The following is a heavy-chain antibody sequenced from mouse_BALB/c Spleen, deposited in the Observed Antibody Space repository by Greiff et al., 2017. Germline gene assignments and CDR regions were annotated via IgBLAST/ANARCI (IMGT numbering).Heavy chain of an antibody. V-gene: IGHV2-9*02. D-gene: IGHD2-14*01. CDR3: ARENRRGNYFDY. CDR2: IWAGGST. Sequence: QVQRKESGPGLVAPSQSLSITCTVSGFSLTSYGVHWVRQPPGKGLEWLGVIWAGGSTNYNSALMSRLSISKDNSKSQVFLKMNSLQTDDTAMYYCARENRRGNYFDYWGQGTTLTVSS. CDR1: GFSLTSYG. J-gene: IGHJ2*01.